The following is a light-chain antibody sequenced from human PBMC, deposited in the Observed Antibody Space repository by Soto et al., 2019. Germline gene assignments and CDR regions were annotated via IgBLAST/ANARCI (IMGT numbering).Light chain of an antibody. CDR2: DAS. J-gene: IGKJ3*01. CDR1: QSVSSY. CDR3: QQRSNWPPGSFT. V-gene: IGKV3-11*01. Sequence: EIVLTQSPTTLSLSPGERATLSCRASQSVSSYLAWYQQKPGQAPRLLIYDASNRATGIPARFSGSGSGTDFTLTISSLEPEDFAVYYCQQRSNWPPGSFTFGPRTKVDIK.